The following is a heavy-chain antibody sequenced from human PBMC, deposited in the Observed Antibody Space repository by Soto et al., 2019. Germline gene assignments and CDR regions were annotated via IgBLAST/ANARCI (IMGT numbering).Heavy chain of an antibody. D-gene: IGHD1-26*01. V-gene: IGHV3-53*01. CDR3: ARSGSYVNGFDY. Sequence: EVQLVESGGGLIQPGGSLRLSCAASGFTVTSHFMNWVRQAPGKGLEWVSVIYSRGASYYADSVKGRFTISRDNSKNMLYLQMNSLRAEDTAVYYCARSGSYVNGFDYWGQGTLVTVSS. CDR1: GFTVTSHF. CDR2: IYSRGAS. J-gene: IGHJ4*02.